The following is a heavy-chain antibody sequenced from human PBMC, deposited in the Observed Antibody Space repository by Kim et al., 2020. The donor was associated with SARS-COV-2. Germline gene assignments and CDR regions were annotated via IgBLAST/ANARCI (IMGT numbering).Heavy chain of an antibody. D-gene: IGHD1-26*01. CDR3: ARGMGNTYCYYGMDV. Sequence: QKFHGRVTITRDTSAGTAYMEVSSLRSRDTAVYYCARGMGNTYCYYGMDVWGQGTTVTVSS. V-gene: IGHV1-3*01. J-gene: IGHJ6*02.